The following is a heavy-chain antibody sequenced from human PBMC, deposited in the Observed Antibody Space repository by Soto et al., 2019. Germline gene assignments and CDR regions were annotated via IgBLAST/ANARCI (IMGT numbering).Heavy chain of an antibody. CDR2: ISPIFGTA. D-gene: IGHD5-18*01. Sequence: SXKVSFKASGGTXTSYAIGLVRQAPGQGLEWMGGISPIFGTANYAQKFQGRFTITADESTRKAYMELSTLRSEHTAVYYGARVGGYSYGINWFDPWGQGTLGTVS. CDR3: ARVGGYSYGINWFDP. V-gene: IGHV1-69*13. CDR1: GGTXTSYA. J-gene: IGHJ5*02.